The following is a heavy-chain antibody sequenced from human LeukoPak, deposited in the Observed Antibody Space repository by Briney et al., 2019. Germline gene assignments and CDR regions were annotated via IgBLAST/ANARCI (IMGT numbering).Heavy chain of an antibody. CDR3: ARPRRDGYNSYAFDI. J-gene: IGHJ3*02. D-gene: IGHD5-24*01. V-gene: IGHV4-59*01. Sequence: SETLSLTCAVYGGSFSGYYWGWIRQPPGKGLEWIGSFYCSGSTNYNPSLKSRVTISVDTSKNQFSLKLSSVTAADTAVYYCARPRRDGYNSYAFDIWGQGTMVTVSS. CDR1: GGSFSGYY. CDR2: FYCSGST.